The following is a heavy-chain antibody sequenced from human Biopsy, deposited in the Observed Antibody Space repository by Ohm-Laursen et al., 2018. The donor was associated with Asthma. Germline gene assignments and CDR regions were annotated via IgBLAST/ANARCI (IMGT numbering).Heavy chain of an antibody. Sequence: TLSLTCTVSGCSINIGDYYWSWIRQHPVKGLEWIGYIYYSGSTYYNPSLKSRVSISLDTSKNQFSLSLTSVTAADTAVYYCARTTYGDDGFDPWGQGTLVTVSS. CDR1: GCSINIGDYY. CDR2: IYYSGST. CDR3: ARTTYGDDGFDP. J-gene: IGHJ5*02. D-gene: IGHD4-17*01. V-gene: IGHV4-31*03.